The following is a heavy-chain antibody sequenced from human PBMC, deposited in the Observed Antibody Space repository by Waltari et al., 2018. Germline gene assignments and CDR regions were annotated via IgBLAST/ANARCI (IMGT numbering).Heavy chain of an antibody. CDR3: ARDWVVPAARALDV. Sequence: QVQLQESGPGLVKPSQTLSLTCTVSGGSISSGAYYWSWIRQPPGKGLAWIGYIYYSVSTYYNPSLKSRVTRSVDTSKNQCSLKLSSVTAADTAVYYCARDWVVPAARALDVWGKGTTVTISS. J-gene: IGHJ6*04. D-gene: IGHD2-2*01. V-gene: IGHV4-30-4*08. CDR2: IYYSVST. CDR1: GGSISSGAYY.